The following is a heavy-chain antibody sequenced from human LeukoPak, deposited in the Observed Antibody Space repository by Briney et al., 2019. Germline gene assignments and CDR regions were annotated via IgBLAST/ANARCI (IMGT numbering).Heavy chain of an antibody. J-gene: IGHJ4*02. Sequence: SETLSLTCAVYGGSFSGYYWNWIGQPPGKGLEWIGTIYYSGRTYYNPTLKSRVTISVDTSKNQFSLKLSSVTAADTAVYYCARSSLTRVDYWGQGTLVTVSS. CDR1: GGSFSGYY. D-gene: IGHD7-27*01. CDR2: IYYSGRT. V-gene: IGHV4-34*01. CDR3: ARSSLTRVDY.